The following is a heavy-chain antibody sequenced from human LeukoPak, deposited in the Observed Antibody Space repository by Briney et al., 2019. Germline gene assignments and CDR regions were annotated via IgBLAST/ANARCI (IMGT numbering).Heavy chain of an antibody. CDR2: TYSRSKWYN. Sequence: SQTLSLTCAISGDSFSSNSVAWIWIRQSPSRVLESLGRTYSRSKWYNDYAVSVKSRITINPDTSKNQFSLQLNSVTPEDTAVYFCARVDDGAFDYWGQGTLVTVSS. D-gene: IGHD1-1*01. CDR1: GDSFSSNSVA. V-gene: IGHV6-1*01. CDR3: ARVDDGAFDY. J-gene: IGHJ4*02.